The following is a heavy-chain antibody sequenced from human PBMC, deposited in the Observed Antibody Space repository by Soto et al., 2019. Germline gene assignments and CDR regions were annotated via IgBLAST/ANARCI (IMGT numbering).Heavy chain of an antibody. Sequence: ASVKASCKASGYTFTIYGISWVRQAPGQGLEWMGWISAYNGNTSYAQKFQGRVTMTTDTSTSTAYMELRSLRSDDTAVYYCARDASTTVTTYWGQGTLVTVSS. CDR2: ISAYNGNT. CDR1: GYTFTIYG. D-gene: IGHD4-17*01. V-gene: IGHV1-18*01. CDR3: ARDASTTVTTY. J-gene: IGHJ4*02.